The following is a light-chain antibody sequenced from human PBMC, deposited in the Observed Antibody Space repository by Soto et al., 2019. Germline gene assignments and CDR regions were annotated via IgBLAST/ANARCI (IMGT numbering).Light chain of an antibody. Sequence: DIQLTQSPSFLSASVGDRVTITCRASQGISTYFAWYQQKPGKAPKLLIYAASTLQSGVPSRFSGSGSGTGFTLTNSSVLPEDFASYYCQQLDFCSTFGPGNKVDIK. CDR1: QGISTY. CDR2: AAS. CDR3: QQLDFCST. V-gene: IGKV1-9*01. J-gene: IGKJ3*01.